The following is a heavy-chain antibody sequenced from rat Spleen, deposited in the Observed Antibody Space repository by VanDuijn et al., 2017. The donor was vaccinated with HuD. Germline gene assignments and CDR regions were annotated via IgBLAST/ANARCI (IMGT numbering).Heavy chain of an antibody. J-gene: IGHJ2*01. D-gene: IGHD1-11*01. CDR2: IRTGGGNT. V-gene: IGHV5S14*01. CDR1: GFTFSNYG. Sequence: EVQLVESGGGLVQPGRSMKLSCVASGFTFSNYGMAWVRQTPTKGLEWVASIRTGGGNTYYRDSVKGRFTISRDNATNTQYLQMDSLRSEDTATYYCARRELTTEGPRYFDYWGQGVMVTVST. CDR3: ARRELTTEGPRYFDY.